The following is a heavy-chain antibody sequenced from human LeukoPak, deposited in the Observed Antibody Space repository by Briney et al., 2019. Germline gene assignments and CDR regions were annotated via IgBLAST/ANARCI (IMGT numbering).Heavy chain of an antibody. Sequence: GGSLRLSCAASGFTFSTSWMHWVRQAPGKGLVWVSRINSDGRLITYADSVKGRFTISRDHAKNTLYLQMNSLRAEDTAVYYCARALGSPLDYWGQGTLVTVSS. V-gene: IGHV3-74*01. D-gene: IGHD1-26*01. J-gene: IGHJ4*02. CDR2: INSDGRLI. CDR3: ARALGSPLDY. CDR1: GFTFSTSW.